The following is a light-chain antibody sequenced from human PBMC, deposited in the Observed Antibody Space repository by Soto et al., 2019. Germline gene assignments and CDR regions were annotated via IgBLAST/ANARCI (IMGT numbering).Light chain of an antibody. J-gene: IGLJ2*01. CDR2: LNSDGSH. CDR3: QTYEV. V-gene: IGLV4-69*01. CDR1: SGHSSYA. Sequence: QLVLTQSPSASASLGASVKLTCTLSSGHSSYAIAWHQQQPEKGPRYLMKLNSDGSHSKGDGIPDRFSGSSSGAERYLTISSLQSEDEAGYYCQTYEVFGGGTKLTVL.